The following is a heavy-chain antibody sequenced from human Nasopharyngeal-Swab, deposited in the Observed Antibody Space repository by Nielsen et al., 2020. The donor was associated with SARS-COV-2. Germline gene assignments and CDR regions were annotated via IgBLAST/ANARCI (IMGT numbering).Heavy chain of an antibody. Sequence: ASVKVSCKASGYTFTGYYMHWVRQAPGQGLEWMGRINPNSGGTKYAQKFQGRVTMTRDTSISTAYMELSRLRSDDTAVYYCARVSGYYYYMDVWGKGTTVTVSS. CDR2: INPNSGGT. CDR1: GYTFTGYY. V-gene: IGHV1-2*06. J-gene: IGHJ6*03. CDR3: ARVSGYYYYMDV.